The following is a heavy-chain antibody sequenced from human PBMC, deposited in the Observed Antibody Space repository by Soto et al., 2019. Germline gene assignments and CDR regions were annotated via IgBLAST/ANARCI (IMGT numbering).Heavy chain of an antibody. V-gene: IGHV4-59*01. D-gene: IGHD2-21*02. CDR3: ARDGVTAIRYDC. CDR1: GGSISSYY. CDR2: IYYSGST. Sequence: SLTCTVSGGSISSYYWSWIRQPPGKGLEWIGYIYYSGSTNYNPSLKSRVTISADTSKNQFSLKLSSVTAADTAVYYCARDGVTAIRYDCWGQGTLVTVSS. J-gene: IGHJ4*02.